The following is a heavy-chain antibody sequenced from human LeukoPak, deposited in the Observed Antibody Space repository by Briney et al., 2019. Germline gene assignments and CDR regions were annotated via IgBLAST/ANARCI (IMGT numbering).Heavy chain of an antibody. CDR3: ASGQLLITESPFDY. J-gene: IGHJ4*02. D-gene: IGHD3-22*01. CDR1: GGSISSYY. CDR2: IYTSGST. Sequence: SETLSLTCTVSGGSISSYYWSWIRQPAGKGLEWIGRIYTSGSTNYNPSLKSRVTMSVDTSKNQFSLKPSSVTAADTAVYYCASGQLLITESPFDYWGQGTLVTVSS. V-gene: IGHV4-4*07.